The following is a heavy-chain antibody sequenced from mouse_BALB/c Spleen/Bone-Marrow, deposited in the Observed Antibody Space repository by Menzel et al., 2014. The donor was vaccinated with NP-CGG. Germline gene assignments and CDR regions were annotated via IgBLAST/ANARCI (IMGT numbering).Heavy chain of an antibody. CDR1: GFDFSGYW. V-gene: IGHV4-2*02. Sequence: EVQLQQSGGGLVQPGGSLILSCAASGFDFSGYWMSWARQAPGKGQEWIGEINPGSSTINYTPSLKDKFIISRDNAKKTLYLQINKVRSEDTALYYCARLGYHGYFAYWGQGTTLTVSS. D-gene: IGHD5-1-1*01. CDR2: INPGSSTI. J-gene: IGHJ2*01. CDR3: ARLGYHGYFAY.